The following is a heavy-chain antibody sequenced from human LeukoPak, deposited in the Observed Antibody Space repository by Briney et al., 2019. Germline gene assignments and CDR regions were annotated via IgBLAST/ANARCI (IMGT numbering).Heavy chain of an antibody. D-gene: IGHD6-19*01. Sequence: SETLSLTCAVYGGSFSGYYWSWIRQPPGKGLEWIGEINHSGSTNYNPSLKSRATISVDTSKNQFSLKLSSVTAADTAVYYCARGPGRAMYSSGWYRYGMDVWGQGTTVTVSS. CDR1: GGSFSGYY. V-gene: IGHV4-34*01. CDR2: INHSGST. J-gene: IGHJ6*02. CDR3: ARGPGRAMYSSGWYRYGMDV.